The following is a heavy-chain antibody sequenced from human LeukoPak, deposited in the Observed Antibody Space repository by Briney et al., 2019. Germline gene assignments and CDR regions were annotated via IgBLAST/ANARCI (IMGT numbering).Heavy chain of an antibody. J-gene: IGHJ4*02. Sequence: ASVKVSCKASGYTFTGYYMHWVRQAPGQGLEWMGWINPNSGGTNYAQKFQGRVTMTRDTSISTAYMELSRLRSDDTAVYYCAKDRLPYCSSTSCLYYFDYWGQGTLVTVSS. D-gene: IGHD2-2*01. CDR3: AKDRLPYCSSTSCLYYFDY. CDR2: INPNSGGT. CDR1: GYTFTGYY. V-gene: IGHV1-2*02.